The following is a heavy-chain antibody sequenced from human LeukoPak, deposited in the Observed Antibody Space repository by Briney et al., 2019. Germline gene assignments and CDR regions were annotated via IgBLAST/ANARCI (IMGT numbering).Heavy chain of an antibody. CDR1: GFTFSTYN. V-gene: IGHV3-21*01. J-gene: IGHJ4*02. Sequence: GGSLRLSCAAFGFTFSTYNMNWVRQAPGKGLEWVSSITSGGGYTYYADSVKGRFTTSRDNATKSLSLRLDSLRAEDTAVYYCARGHYDVLTSSYKWTPDYWGQGTLVTVSS. D-gene: IGHD3-9*01. CDR3: ARGHYDVLTSSYKWTPDY. CDR2: ITSGGGYT.